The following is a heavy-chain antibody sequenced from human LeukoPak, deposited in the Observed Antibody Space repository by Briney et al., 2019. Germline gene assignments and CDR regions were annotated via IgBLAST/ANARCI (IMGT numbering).Heavy chain of an antibody. V-gene: IGHV3-30*03. CDR3: ARRGDCNIGTCYYFDY. J-gene: IGHJ4*02. CDR1: GFTFSSYG. Sequence: GGSLRLSCAASGFTFSSYGMHWVRQAPGQGLEWVALISYDGSDKYYTDSVTGRFTISRDNSKNTLFLQMNSLRAEDTAVYYRARRGDCNIGTCYYFDYWGQGTQVTASS. CDR2: ISYDGSDK. D-gene: IGHD2/OR15-2a*01.